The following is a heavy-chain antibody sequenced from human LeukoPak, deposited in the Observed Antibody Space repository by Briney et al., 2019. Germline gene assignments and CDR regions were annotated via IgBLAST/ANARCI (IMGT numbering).Heavy chain of an antibody. V-gene: IGHV3-23*01. CDR1: GFIFDSYA. CDR3: ARDHAPGI. Sequence: GGSLRLSCAASGFIFDSYAMSRVRQAPGKGLEWVSAISGSTRNIYYADSVKGRFTISRDNSKNTLYLQMNSLRVEDTAVYYCARDHAPGIWGQGTMVSVSS. J-gene: IGHJ3*02. CDR2: ISGSTRNI. D-gene: IGHD7-27*01.